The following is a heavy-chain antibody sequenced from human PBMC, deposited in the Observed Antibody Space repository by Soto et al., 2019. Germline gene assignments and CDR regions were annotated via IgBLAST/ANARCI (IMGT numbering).Heavy chain of an antibody. Sequence: QVHLQQWGAGLLKPSETLSLTCAVHGGSFGDDYWSWIRQPPEKGLEWIGDINHSGYSNYNPSLKSRVTISVDTSKNQLSLKLSSVTAADTAVYYCVKNFDPWGQGTLVTVSS. CDR3: VKNFDP. J-gene: IGHJ5*02. CDR1: GGSFGDDY. CDR2: INHSGYS. V-gene: IGHV4-34*01.